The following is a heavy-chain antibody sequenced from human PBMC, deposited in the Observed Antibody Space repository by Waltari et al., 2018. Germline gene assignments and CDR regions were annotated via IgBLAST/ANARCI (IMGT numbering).Heavy chain of an antibody. D-gene: IGHD5-18*01. Sequence: EVQLEQSGAEVKKPGESLKISCNGSGYSFAKYWIGWVRQMPGKGLEWMGVSYPGDSNPKYSLSFQGQVTISADTSISTAYLQWSSLKASDTAIYFCARQNIHSYGYGYFDFWGQGTLVTVSS. V-gene: IGHV5-51*01. CDR2: SYPGDSNP. J-gene: IGHJ4*02. CDR3: ARQNIHSYGYGYFDF. CDR1: GYSFAKYW.